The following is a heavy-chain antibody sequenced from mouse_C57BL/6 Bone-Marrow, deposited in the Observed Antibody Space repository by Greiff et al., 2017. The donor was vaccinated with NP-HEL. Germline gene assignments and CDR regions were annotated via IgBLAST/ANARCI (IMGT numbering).Heavy chain of an antibody. CDR3: TAISTMIRHYFDY. CDR2: IRNKANNHAT. V-gene: IGHV6-6*01. CDR1: GFTFSDAW. D-gene: IGHD2-4*01. Sequence: EVQRVESGGGLVQPGGSMKLSCAASGFTFSDAWMDWVRQSPEKGLEWVAEIRNKANNHATYYAESVKGRFTISRDDSKSSVYLQMNSLRAEDTGIYYCTAISTMIRHYFDYWGQGTTLTVSS. J-gene: IGHJ2*01.